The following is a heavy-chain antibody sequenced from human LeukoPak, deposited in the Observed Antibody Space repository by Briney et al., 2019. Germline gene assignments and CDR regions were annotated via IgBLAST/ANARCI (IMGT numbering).Heavy chain of an antibody. Sequence: GGSLRLSCAASGFTFSSYAMSWVRQAPGKGLEWVSAISGSGGSTYYADSVKGRFTISRDSSKNTLYLQMNSLRAEDTAVYYCAKGGDYVWGSYRYLSWGQGTLVTVSS. V-gene: IGHV3-23*01. D-gene: IGHD3-16*02. CDR2: ISGSGGST. J-gene: IGHJ5*02. CDR3: AKGGDYVWGSYRYLS. CDR1: GFTFSSYA.